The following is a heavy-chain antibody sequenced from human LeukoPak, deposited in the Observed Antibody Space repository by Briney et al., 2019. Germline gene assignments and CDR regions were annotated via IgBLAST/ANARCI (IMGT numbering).Heavy chain of an antibody. CDR2: IYSGGST. D-gene: IGHD2-2*01. J-gene: IGHJ4*02. CDR1: GFTVSSNY. CDR3: ARDLMGCSSTSCYERFDY. Sequence: GGSLRLSCAASGFTVSSNYMSWVRQAPGKGLEWVSVIYSGGSTYYADSVKGRFTISRDNSENTLYLQMNSLRAEDTAVYYCARDLMGCSSTSCYERFDYWGQGTLVTVSS. V-gene: IGHV3-66*02.